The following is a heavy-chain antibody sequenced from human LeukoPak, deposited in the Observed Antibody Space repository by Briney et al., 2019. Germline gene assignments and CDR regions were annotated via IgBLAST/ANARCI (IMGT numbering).Heavy chain of an antibody. J-gene: IGHJ5*02. V-gene: IGHV4-59*01. CDR3: ARVVSWFDP. Sequence: PLETLSLTCTVSGGSISYYYWSWIRQPPGKGLEWIGYIYYSGSTNYNPSLKSRVTISVDTSKNQFSLKLSSVTAADTAVYYCARVVSWFDPWGQGTLVTVSS. CDR2: IYYSGST. CDR1: GGSISYYY.